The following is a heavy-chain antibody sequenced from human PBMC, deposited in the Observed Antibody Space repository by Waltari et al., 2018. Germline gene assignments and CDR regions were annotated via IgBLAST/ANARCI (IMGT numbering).Heavy chain of an antibody. J-gene: IGHJ4*02. Sequence: EVQLVESGGNLVHPGGSLRLSCVASGFTFGNNWMSWVRQAPGKGLEWVAKISEDASERYYVDSVKGRFTISRDNAKNSLYLEMNSLRAEDTAMYYCARDIAYSLDYWGQGTLVTVSS. CDR1: GFTFGNNW. CDR2: ISEDASER. D-gene: IGHD4-4*01. CDR3: ARDIAYSLDY. V-gene: IGHV3-7*01.